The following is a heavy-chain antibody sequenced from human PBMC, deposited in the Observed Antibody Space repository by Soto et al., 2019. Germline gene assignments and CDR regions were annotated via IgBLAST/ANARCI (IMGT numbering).Heavy chain of an antibody. V-gene: IGHV1-69*08. CDR2: IIPILGIA. CDR1: GGTFSSYT. D-gene: IGHD4-17*01. J-gene: IGHJ6*02. CDR3: ATDYGDYYYYGMDV. Sequence: QVQLVQSGAEVKKPGSSVKVSCKASGGTFSSYTISWVRQAPGQGLEWMGRIIPILGIANYAQKFQGRVTITAEKSTSPAYMELSSLRSEDTAVYYCATDYGDYYYYGMDVWGQGTTVTVSS.